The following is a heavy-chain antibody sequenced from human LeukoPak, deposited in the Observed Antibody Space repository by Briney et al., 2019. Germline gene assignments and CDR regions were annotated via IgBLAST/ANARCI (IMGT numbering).Heavy chain of an antibody. CDR1: GFTFSSYW. V-gene: IGHV3-7*01. J-gene: IGHJ2*01. CDR2: IKQDGSEK. Sequence: GGSLRLSCAASGFTFSSYWMRWVRQAPGKGLEWEANIKQDGSEKYYVDSVKGRFTISRDNAKNSLYLQMNSLRAEDTAVYYCARDRLLGINWHFELWGRGTLVTVSS. CDR3: ARDRLLGINWHFEL. D-gene: IGHD7-27*01.